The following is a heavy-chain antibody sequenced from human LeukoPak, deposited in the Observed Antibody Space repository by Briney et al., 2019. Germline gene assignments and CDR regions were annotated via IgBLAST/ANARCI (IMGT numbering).Heavy chain of an antibody. CDR3: ARDIPGRASFLDQ. Sequence: GGSLRLSCAASGFTFNNYWMTWVRQAPGKGLEWVAHIHESGSYQNYVDSVKGRFTVSRDNTKSALYLQMSNLRAEDTAVYYCARDIPGRASFLDQWGQGTLVTVSS. J-gene: IGHJ5*02. V-gene: IGHV3-7*01. CDR1: GFTFNNYW. CDR2: IHESGSYQ. D-gene: IGHD2-2*01.